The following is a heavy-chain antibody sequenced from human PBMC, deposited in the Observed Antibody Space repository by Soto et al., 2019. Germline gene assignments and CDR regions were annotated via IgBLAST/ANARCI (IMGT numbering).Heavy chain of an antibody. CDR1: VSGDSNNNHY. J-gene: IGHJ5*02. D-gene: IGHD6-6*01. CDR2: IYPTGIT. Sequence: KSSETLSLTCTVSGDSISVSGDSNNNHYWSWVRQPPGKGLEWIGRIYPTGITNYNPSLKSRVTMSIDTSNNQFSLKLRSVTAADTAVYYCARGGAARGPDNRWFDPWGQGTLVTVSS. V-gene: IGHV4-61*05. CDR3: ARGGAARGPDNRWFDP.